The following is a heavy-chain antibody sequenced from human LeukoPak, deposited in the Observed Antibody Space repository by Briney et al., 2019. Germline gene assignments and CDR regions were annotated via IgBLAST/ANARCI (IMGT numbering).Heavy chain of an antibody. CDR3: AREDNVWNLLYNYYMDV. CDR1: GFIFSDYY. Sequence: GGSLRLSCAASGFIFSDYYMTWIRQAPGKGLEWVAHIDVRGDTILYADSVKGRFTISRESAKNSLFLQMNSLRVEDTAVYYCAREDNVWNLLYNYYMDVWGKGTTVTVS. CDR2: IDVRGDTI. J-gene: IGHJ6*03. V-gene: IGHV3-11*01. D-gene: IGHD1-1*01.